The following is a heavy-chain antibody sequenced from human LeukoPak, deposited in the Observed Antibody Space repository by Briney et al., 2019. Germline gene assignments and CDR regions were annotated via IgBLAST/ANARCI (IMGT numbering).Heavy chain of an antibody. CDR3: ARDPALMGYYDSSGYAEAFDI. CDR1: GFTFSSYG. CDR2: ISYDGSNK. D-gene: IGHD3-22*01. Sequence: GGSLRLSCAASGFTFSSYGMHWVRQAPGKGLEWVAVISYDGSNKYYADSVKGRFTISRDNSKNTLYLQMNSLRAEDTAVYYCARDPALMGYYDSSGYAEAFDIWGQGTMVTVSS. V-gene: IGHV3-30*03. J-gene: IGHJ3*02.